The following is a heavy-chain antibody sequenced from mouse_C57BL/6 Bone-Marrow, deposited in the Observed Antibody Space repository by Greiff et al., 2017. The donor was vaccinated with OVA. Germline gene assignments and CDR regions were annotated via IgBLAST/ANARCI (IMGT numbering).Heavy chain of an antibody. CDR1: GYTFTSYW. Sequence: QVQLQQPGAELVMPGASVKLSCKASGYTFTSYWMHWVKQRPGQGLEWIGEIDPSDSYTNYNQKFKGKSTLTVDKSSSTAYMQLSSRTSEDSAVYYCARGGGYFDDWGQGTTLTVSS. CDR3: ARGGGYFDD. V-gene: IGHV1-69*01. J-gene: IGHJ2*01. CDR2: IDPSDSYT.